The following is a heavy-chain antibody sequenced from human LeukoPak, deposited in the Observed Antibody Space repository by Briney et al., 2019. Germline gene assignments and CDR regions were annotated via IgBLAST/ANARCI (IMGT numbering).Heavy chain of an antibody. CDR2: ISSSSSYI. V-gene: IGHV3-21*04. J-gene: IGHJ1*01. D-gene: IGHD6-13*01. Sequence: GGSLRLSCAASGFTFSSYTMKWVRQAPGKGLEWVSSISSSSSYIYYADSVKGRFTISRDNSKNTLYLQMNSLRAEDTAVYYCAKDDVYSSSWRDAEYFQHWGQGTLVTVSS. CDR3: AKDDVYSSSWRDAEYFQH. CDR1: GFTFSSYT.